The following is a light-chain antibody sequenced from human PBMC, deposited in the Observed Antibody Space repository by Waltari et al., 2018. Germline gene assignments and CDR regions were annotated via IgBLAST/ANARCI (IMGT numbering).Light chain of an antibody. CDR2: GSS. CDR1: QPLGKNY. Sequence: IVLTQSPGTLSLSPGDRASLSCKASQPLGKNYFAWSQCKPGQTPRLLIYGSSSSAAGITDRFSGRESGTDFTLTSSRLEPDDFALYYSEKYARSVLYTFGQGTKLEIK. CDR3: EKYARSVLYT. V-gene: IGKV3-20*01. J-gene: IGKJ2*01.